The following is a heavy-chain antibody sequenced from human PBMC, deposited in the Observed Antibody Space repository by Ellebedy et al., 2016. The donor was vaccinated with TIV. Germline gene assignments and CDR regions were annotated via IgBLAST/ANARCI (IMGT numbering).Heavy chain of an antibody. V-gene: IGHV3-21*01. D-gene: IGHD3-22*01. CDR1: GFTFSDYS. CDR3: ARDSRDDYDDVYYSFFDI. Sequence: PGGSLRLSCTASGFTFSDYSMSWVRQAPGKGLEWVSSISSSGTHRVYGDSVKGRFTISRDSAKTSLYLQMNSLRGEDTAVYFCARDSRDDYDDVYYSFFDIWGQGTLVTVSS. J-gene: IGHJ4*02. CDR2: ISSSGTHR.